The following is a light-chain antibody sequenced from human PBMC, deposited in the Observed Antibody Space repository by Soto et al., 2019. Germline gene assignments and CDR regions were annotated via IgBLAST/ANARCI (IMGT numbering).Light chain of an antibody. Sequence: QSVLTQPPSVSGAPGQRVTISCTGSSSNIGAGYDVHWYQQLPGTAPKLLISGNSNRPSGVPDRFSGSKSGTSASLAITRLQAEDEADYYCQSYDRSLRGVVFGGGTKLTVL. CDR3: QSYDRSLRGVV. J-gene: IGLJ2*01. CDR2: GNS. V-gene: IGLV1-40*01. CDR1: SSNIGAGYD.